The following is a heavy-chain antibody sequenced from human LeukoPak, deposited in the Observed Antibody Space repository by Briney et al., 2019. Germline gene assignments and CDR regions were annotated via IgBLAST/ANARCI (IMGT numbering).Heavy chain of an antibody. CDR2: VSGSGDRT. CDR3: ARGPKWIY. CDR1: GFTFSSYA. Sequence: GGSLRLSCAASGFTFSSYAMSWVRQAPGKGLEWVSAVSGSGDRTIYADSVKGRFTISRDNAKNSLYLQMNSLRAEDTAVYYCARGPKWIYWGQGTLVTVSS. V-gene: IGHV3-23*01. D-gene: IGHD5-12*01. J-gene: IGHJ4*02.